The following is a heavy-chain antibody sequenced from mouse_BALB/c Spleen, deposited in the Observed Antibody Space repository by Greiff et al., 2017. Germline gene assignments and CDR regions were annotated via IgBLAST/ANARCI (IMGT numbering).Heavy chain of an antibody. J-gene: IGHJ3*01. CDR3: ATTMITGGFAY. Sequence: EVKLQEPGPSLVKPSQTRSRTCSVTGDSITSGYWNWIRKFPGNKLEYMGYISYSGSTYYNPSLKSRISITRDTSKNQYYLQLNSVTTDDTATYYCATTMITGGFAYWGQGTLVTVSA. D-gene: IGHD2-4*01. CDR2: ISYSGST. V-gene: IGHV3-8*02. CDR1: GDSITSGY.